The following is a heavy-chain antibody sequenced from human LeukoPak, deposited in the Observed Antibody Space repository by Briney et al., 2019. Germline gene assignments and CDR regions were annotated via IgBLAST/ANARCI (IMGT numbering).Heavy chain of an antibody. Sequence: PSETLSLTCTVSGGSISSHYWSWIRQPAGKGLEWIGRIYTSGSTNYNPSLKSRVTISVDTSKNQFSLKLSSVTAADTAVYYCAREVLLWWGELRSIDVWGKGTLVTVSS. CDR2: IYTSGST. V-gene: IGHV4-4*07. D-gene: IGHD3-10*01. CDR1: GGSISSHY. CDR3: AREVLLWWGELRSIDV. J-gene: IGHJ5*01.